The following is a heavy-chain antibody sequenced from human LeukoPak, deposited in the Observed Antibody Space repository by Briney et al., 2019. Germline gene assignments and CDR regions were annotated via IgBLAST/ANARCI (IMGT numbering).Heavy chain of an antibody. V-gene: IGHV7-4-1*02. CDR2: INTNTGNP. CDR1: GYTFTTYA. D-gene: IGHD5-18*01. J-gene: IGHJ5*02. Sequence: GASVKVSCTASGYTFTTYAMNWVRQAPGQGLEWMGWINTNTGNPTYAQGFTGRFVFSLDTSVSTAYLQISSLKAEDTAVYYCARGRIQLWLKRSWFDPWGQGTLVTVSS. CDR3: ARGRIQLWLKRSWFDP.